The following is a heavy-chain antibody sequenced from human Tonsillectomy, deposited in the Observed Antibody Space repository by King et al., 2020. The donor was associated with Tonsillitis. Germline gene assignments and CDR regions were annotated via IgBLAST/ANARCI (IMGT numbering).Heavy chain of an antibody. CDR1: GGSISSSSYY. CDR2: IYYSGST. CDR3: AGLRQERHYYDSGIYSRFDI. J-gene: IGHJ3*02. D-gene: IGHD3-10*01. V-gene: IGHV4-39*01. Sequence: QLQESGPGLVKPSETLSLTCTASGGSISSSSYYWGWIRQPPGKGLEWIGSIYYSGSTYYNPSLKSRVTISLDTSKNQFSLKLSSVTAADTAVYYCAGLRQERHYYDSGIYSRFDIWGQGTMVTVSS.